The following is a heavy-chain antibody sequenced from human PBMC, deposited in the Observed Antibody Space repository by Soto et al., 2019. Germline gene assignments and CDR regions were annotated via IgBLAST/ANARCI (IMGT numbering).Heavy chain of an antibody. J-gene: IGHJ5*02. D-gene: IGHD2-2*01. CDR2: IYHSGST. V-gene: IGHV4-38-2*01. CDR1: GYSISSGYY. Sequence: SETLSLTCAVSGYSISSGYYWGWIRQPPGKGLEWIGSIYHSGSTYYNPSLKSRVTISVDTSKNQFSLKLSSVTAADTAVYYCARIVVPAADPWGQGTLVT. CDR3: ARIVVPAADP.